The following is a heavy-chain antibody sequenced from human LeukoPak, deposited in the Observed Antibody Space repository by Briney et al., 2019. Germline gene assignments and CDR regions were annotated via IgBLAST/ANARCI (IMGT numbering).Heavy chain of an antibody. CDR3: ARVLAAAGTGYYYYYMDV. CDR2: IYYSGST. D-gene: IGHD6-13*01. V-gene: IGHV4-59*01. J-gene: IGHJ6*03. Sequence: PSETLSLTCTVSGGSISSYYWSWIRQPPGKGLEWTGYIYYSGSTNYNPSLKSRVTISVDTSKNQFSLKLSSVTAADTAVYYCARVLAAAGTGYYYYYMDVWGKGTTVTVSS. CDR1: GGSISSYY.